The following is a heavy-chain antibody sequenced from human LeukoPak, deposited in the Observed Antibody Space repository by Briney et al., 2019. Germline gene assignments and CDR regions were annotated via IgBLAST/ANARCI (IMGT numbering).Heavy chain of an antibody. CDR1: GGSISSYY. CDR3: ARDHSGSYSHDAFDI. V-gene: IGHV4-59*01. Sequence: PSETLSLTCTVSGGSISSYYWSWIRQPPGKGLEWIGYIYYSGSTNYNPSLKSRVTISVDTSKNQFSLKLSSVTAADTAVYYCARDHSGSYSHDAFDIWGQGTMVTVSS. D-gene: IGHD1-26*01. CDR2: IYYSGST. J-gene: IGHJ3*02.